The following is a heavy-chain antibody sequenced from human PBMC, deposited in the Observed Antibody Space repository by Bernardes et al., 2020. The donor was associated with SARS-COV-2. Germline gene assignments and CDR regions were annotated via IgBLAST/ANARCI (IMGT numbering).Heavy chain of an antibody. D-gene: IGHD2-21*01. Sequence: GESLKISCQGSGDAFPNYWIGWVRQTPGKGLECMGFIYPADSDTRYCPSFQGQVSISADKSISTAYLQWSSLKASDTAIYYCATCGEAGDYCHYWGQGTLVTVSS. J-gene: IGHJ4*02. CDR3: ATCGEAGDYCHY. CDR1: GDAFPNYW. V-gene: IGHV5-51*01. CDR2: IYPADSDT.